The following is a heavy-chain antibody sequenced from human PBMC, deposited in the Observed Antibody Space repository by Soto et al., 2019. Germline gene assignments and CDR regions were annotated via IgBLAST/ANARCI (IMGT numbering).Heavy chain of an antibody. Sequence: QVQLQESGPGLVKPSGTLSLTCAVSGGSISSSNWWSWVRQPPGKGLEWIGEIYHSGSTNYNPSLRRRVTLTVDKAKPQFSLELSSVAAAEAAVYYCARAAMGGSSWPFDYWGQGTLVTVSS. J-gene: IGHJ4*02. CDR1: GGSISSSNW. CDR2: IYHSGST. D-gene: IGHD6-13*01. CDR3: ARAAMGGSSWPFDY. V-gene: IGHV4-4*02.